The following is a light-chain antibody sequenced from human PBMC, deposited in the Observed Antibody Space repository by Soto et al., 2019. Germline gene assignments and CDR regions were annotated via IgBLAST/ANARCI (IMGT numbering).Light chain of an antibody. CDR2: DAS. CDR1: QSVSSY. Sequence: EIVLTQSPATLSLSPGERATLSCRASQSVSSYLAWYQQKPGQAPRLLIYDASNRATGIPARFSGSGSGTDFTRTISRLEPEDFAVYYCQQRSNWPPLYTFGQGTKLELK. CDR3: QQRSNWPPLYT. J-gene: IGKJ2*01. V-gene: IGKV3-11*01.